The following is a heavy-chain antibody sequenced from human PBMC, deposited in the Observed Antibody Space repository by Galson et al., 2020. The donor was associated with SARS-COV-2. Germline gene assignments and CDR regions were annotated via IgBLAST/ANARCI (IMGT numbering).Heavy chain of an antibody. CDR2: INPIFGTA. D-gene: IGHD6-19*01. CDR3: ARAPAPASSRQWLVLSWFDP. V-gene: IGHV1-69*13. Sequence: SVKVSCKASGGTFSSYAISWVRQAPGQGLEWMGGINPIFGTANYAQKFQGRVTITADESTSTAYMELSSLRSEDTAVYYCARAPAPASSRQWLVLSWFDPWGQGTLVTVSS. J-gene: IGHJ5*02. CDR1: GGTFSSYA.